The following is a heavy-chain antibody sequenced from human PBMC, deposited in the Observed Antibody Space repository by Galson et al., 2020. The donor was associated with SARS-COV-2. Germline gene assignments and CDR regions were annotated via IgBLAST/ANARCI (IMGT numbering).Heavy chain of an antibody. CDR1: GTSISSGSYS. Sequence: SETLSLTCAVSGTSISSGSYSWNWIRQPPGKAWGGLGKTPLGGGTYSNPSLKGRVTISGDGSKNQFSLRLSAVTAADTAVYYCARLHYGEYAPEAFDIWGPGTRVTVAS. CDR3: ARLHYGEYAPEAFDI. J-gene: IGHJ3*02. CDR2: TPLGGGT. D-gene: IGHD4-17*01. V-gene: IGHV4-30-2*01.